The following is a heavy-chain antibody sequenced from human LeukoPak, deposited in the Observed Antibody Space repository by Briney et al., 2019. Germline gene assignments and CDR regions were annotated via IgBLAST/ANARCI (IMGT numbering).Heavy chain of an antibody. CDR1: GFSFRRFW. V-gene: IGHV3-7*01. J-gene: IGHJ3*02. D-gene: IGHD1-1*01. CDR2: INGDGDGK. Sequence: GGSLRLSCAGSGFSFRRFWMTWVRQAPGRGLEWVATINGDGDGKRYADSVKDRFTISRDNARSLVFLQIHSLRDEDTAMYYCARDSSPASATTYYDALDMWGQGTMVTVSS. CDR3: ARDSSPASATTYYDALDM.